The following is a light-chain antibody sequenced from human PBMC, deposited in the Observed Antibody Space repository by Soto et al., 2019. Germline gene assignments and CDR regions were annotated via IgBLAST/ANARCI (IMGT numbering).Light chain of an antibody. CDR3: QQYSNWPLIT. CDR1: QSISNN. Sequence: EIVMTQSPGTLSVSPGERATLSCRASQSISNNLAWYQHNPGQSPRLLIYGASIRATGIPDRFSGSGSGTEFTLTISSLQSEDFAVYYCQQYSNWPLITFGQGTRLEMK. V-gene: IGKV3-15*01. J-gene: IGKJ5*01. CDR2: GAS.